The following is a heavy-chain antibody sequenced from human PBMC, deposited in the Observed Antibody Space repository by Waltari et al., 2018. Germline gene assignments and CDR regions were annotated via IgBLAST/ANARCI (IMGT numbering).Heavy chain of an antibody. CDR2: IYHAWGT. V-gene: IGHV4-38-2*01. Sequence: QVQLQESGPGLVKPSETLSLTCDVSGYSINSGYYWGWIRQSPGKGLEWFATIYHAWGTFYNPSLKSRVTISMDTSKNQFSLKLNSVTAADTAVYFCSRQVLGYCTSAACRRLESWGQGTLVTVSS. D-gene: IGHD2-2*03. CDR3: SRQVLGYCTSAACRRLES. CDR1: GYSINSGYY. J-gene: IGHJ4*02.